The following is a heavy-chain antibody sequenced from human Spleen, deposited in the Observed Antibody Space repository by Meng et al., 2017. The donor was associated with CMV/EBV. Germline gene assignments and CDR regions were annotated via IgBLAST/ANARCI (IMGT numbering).Heavy chain of an antibody. CDR2: ISSSSSTI. CDR1: GFTFSSYS. V-gene: IGHV3-48*04. Sequence: GGSLRLSCAASGFTFSSYSMNWVRQAPGKGLEWVSYISSSSSTIYYADSVKGRFTISRDNAKNSLYLQMNSLRAEDTAVYYCARSQLHYYGSGSYDYWGQGTLVTVSS. D-gene: IGHD3-10*01. CDR3: ARSQLHYYGSGSYDY. J-gene: IGHJ4*02.